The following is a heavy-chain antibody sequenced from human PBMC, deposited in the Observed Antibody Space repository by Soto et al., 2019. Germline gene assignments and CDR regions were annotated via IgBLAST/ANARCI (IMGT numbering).Heavy chain of an antibody. CDR2: ISWNSGSI. D-gene: IGHD5-12*01. V-gene: IGHV3-9*01. CDR1: GFTFDDYA. Sequence: GGSLRLSCAASGFTFDDYAMHWVRQAPGKGLEWVSGISWNSGSIGYADSVKGRFTISRDNAKNSLYLQMNSLRSEDTALYYCAKDMGYDLSPLGYFDYWGQGTLVTVSS. J-gene: IGHJ4*02. CDR3: AKDMGYDLSPLGYFDY.